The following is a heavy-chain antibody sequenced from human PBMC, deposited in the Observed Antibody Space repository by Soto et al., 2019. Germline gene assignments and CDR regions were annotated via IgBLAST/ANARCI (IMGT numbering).Heavy chain of an antibody. CDR3: TRNVVYCSGSSYSCYYYGMDV. J-gene: IGHJ6*04. D-gene: IGHD2-15*01. V-gene: IGHV3-73*01. Sequence: PGGSLRLSCAASGFTFSDSAMHWVRQASGKGLEWVGRIRSKPNTDATAYAASVKGRFTISRDDSKNTAYLQMNSLKTEDTAVYYCTRNVVYCSGSSYSCYYYGMDVWGKGTTVTVSS. CDR1: GFTFSDSA. CDR2: IRSKPNTDAT.